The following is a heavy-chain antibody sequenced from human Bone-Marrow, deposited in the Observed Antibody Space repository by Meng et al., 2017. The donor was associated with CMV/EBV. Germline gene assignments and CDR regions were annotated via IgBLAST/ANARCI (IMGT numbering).Heavy chain of an antibody. V-gene: IGHV1-69*10. J-gene: IGHJ6*02. D-gene: IGHD6-13*01. Sequence: SVKVSCKASGGTFSSYAISWVRQAPGQGLEWMGGIIPILGIANYAQKFQGRVTITADKSTSTAYMELSSLRSEDTAVYYCARDTKYYSSSWYAHMDVWGQGTTVTVYS. CDR3: ARDTKYYSSSWYAHMDV. CDR2: IIPILGIA. CDR1: GGTFSSYA.